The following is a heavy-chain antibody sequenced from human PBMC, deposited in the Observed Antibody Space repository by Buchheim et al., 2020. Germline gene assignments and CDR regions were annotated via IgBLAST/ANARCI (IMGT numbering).Heavy chain of an antibody. D-gene: IGHD3-3*02. CDR3: ASGNHCWSALGVDYYYYHMGV. CDR2: IIPIFGTA. CDR1: GGTFSRYA. Sequence: QVQLVQSGAEVKKPGSSVKVSCKASGGTFSRYAISWVRQAPGQGLEWMGGIIPIFGTASYAQKFQGRVTITADDSTSTAYMELRSLRSEDTAVYYCASGNHCWSALGVDYYYYHMGVWGKGTT. J-gene: IGHJ6*03. V-gene: IGHV1-69*01.